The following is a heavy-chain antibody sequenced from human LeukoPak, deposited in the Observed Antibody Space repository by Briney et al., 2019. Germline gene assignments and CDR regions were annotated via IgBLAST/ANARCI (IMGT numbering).Heavy chain of an antibody. CDR3: ARGGGSLSSGWYPLDY. CDR2: ITTSTTVPHI. J-gene: IGHJ4*02. CDR1: GFTFSTYS. D-gene: IGHD6-19*01. Sequence: GESLRLSCAASGFTFSTYSMNWVRQAPGRGLEWVSSITTSTTVPHIFYADSVTGRFTISRDNADNSLFLQMNSLRAEDTAVYYCARGGGSLSSGWYPLDYWGQGTLVTVSS. V-gene: IGHV3-21*01.